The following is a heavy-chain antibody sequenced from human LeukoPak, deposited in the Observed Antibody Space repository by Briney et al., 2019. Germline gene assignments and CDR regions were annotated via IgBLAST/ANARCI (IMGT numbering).Heavy chain of an antibody. V-gene: IGHV3-74*01. D-gene: IGHD1-26*01. J-gene: IGHJ2*01. CDR2: INSDGSST. CDR1: GFTFSSYW. Sequence: GGSLRLSCAASGFTFSSYWMHWVRQAPGKGLVWVSRINSDGSSTTYADSVKGRFTISRDNSKNPLYLQMNSLRAEDTAVYYCTKASPPGWGAPDLWGRGTLVTVSS. CDR3: TKASPPGWGAPDL.